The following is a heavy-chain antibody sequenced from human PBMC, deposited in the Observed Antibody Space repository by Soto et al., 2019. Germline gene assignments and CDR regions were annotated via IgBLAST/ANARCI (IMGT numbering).Heavy chain of an antibody. J-gene: IGHJ4*02. CDR1: VFTFNNYA. CDR2: ISGGGDTT. CDR3: AKGRGGSGSLTPRVDF. D-gene: IGHD3-10*01. Sequence: EVQLLESGGGLVQPGGSLRLSCAASVFTFNNYAMTWVRQAPGKGLEWVSAISGGGDTTSYADSVKGRFTVSRDGSKNTLYLQMSSLRAEDTALYYCAKGRGGSGSLTPRVDFWGQGTLVTVSS. V-gene: IGHV3-23*01.